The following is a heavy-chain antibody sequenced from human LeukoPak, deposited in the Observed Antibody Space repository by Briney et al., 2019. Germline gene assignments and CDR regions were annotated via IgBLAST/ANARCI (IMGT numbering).Heavy chain of an antibody. Sequence: GGSLRLSCAAPGFTVSSNYMTWVRQAPGKGLEWVSAIYSGGGTYYADSVKGRFTISRDNAKNSLYLQMNSLRAEDTAVYYCARAPVSYYYGMDLWGQGTTVTVSS. CDR1: GFTVSSNY. D-gene: IGHD2-8*01. V-gene: IGHV3-53*01. CDR2: IYSGGGT. CDR3: ARAPVSYYYGMDL. J-gene: IGHJ6*02.